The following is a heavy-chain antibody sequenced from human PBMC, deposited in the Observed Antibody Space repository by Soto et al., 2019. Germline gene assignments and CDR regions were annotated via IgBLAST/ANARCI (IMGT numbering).Heavy chain of an antibody. D-gene: IGHD7-27*01. CDR3: ARGPSGDKVDS. Sequence: QVQLQESGPGLVKPSQTLSLTCTVSGGSISTVDYWWSWIRQSPDMGLEWIGHIYDGGRTYNNPSLERRVTTSVDTPTSQLSLTLSSVSAADTAVYYCARGPSGDKVDSWGQGTLVTVSS. V-gene: IGHV4-30-4*01. J-gene: IGHJ4*02. CDR1: GGSISTVDYW. CDR2: IYDGGRT.